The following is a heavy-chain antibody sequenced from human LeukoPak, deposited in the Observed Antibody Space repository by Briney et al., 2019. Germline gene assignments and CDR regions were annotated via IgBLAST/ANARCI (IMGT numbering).Heavy chain of an antibody. V-gene: IGHV3-53*04. CDR3: ARGPSPYYDFWGGPGGYYYGMDV. CDR2: IYSGGST. Sequence: QAGGSLRLSCAASGFTVSSNYMSWVRQAPGKGLEWVSVIYSGGSTYYADSVKGRFTTSRHNSKNTLYLQMNSLRAEDTAVYYCARGPSPYYDFWGGPGGYYYGMDVWGQGTTVTVSS. CDR1: GFTVSSNY. J-gene: IGHJ6*02. D-gene: IGHD3-3*01.